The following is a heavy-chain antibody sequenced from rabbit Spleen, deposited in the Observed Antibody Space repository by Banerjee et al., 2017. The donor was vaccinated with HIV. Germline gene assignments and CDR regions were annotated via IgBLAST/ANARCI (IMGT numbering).Heavy chain of an antibody. V-gene: IGHV1S7*01. CDR2: IDPIFGIT. CDR3: VRARPYPFVL. J-gene: IGHJ4*01. CDR1: GFDFSRYY. Sequence: QSLEESGGGLVQPGGSLKLSCKASGFDFSRYYMSWVRQAPGKGLEWIGDIDPIFGITYYANWVNGRFSISRENAQNTVFLQMTSLTAADTATYFCVRARPYPFVLWGPGT. D-gene: IGHD1-1*01.